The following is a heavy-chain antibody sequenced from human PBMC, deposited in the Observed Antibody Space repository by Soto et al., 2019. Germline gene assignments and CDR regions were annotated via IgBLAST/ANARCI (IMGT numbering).Heavy chain of an antibody. D-gene: IGHD3-16*01. V-gene: IGHV4-39*07. Sequence: SETLSLTYTVSGGSISSSSYYWGWIRQPPGKGLEWIGSIYYSGSTYYNPSLKSRVTISVDTSKNQFSLKLSSVTAADTAVYYCARDTGGFDYWGQGTLVTVSS. CDR3: ARDTGGFDY. CDR1: GGSISSSSYY. CDR2: IYYSGST. J-gene: IGHJ4*02.